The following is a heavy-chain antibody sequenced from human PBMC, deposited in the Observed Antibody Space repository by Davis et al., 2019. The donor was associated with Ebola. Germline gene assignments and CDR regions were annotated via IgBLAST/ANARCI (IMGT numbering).Heavy chain of an antibody. V-gene: IGHV1-69*06. D-gene: IGHD2-15*01. J-gene: IGHJ4*02. CDR3: AIPDCSGANCYSVYIKN. Sequence: AASVKVSCKASGGTFSSYAISWVRQAPGQGLEWMGGIIPIFGTANYAQKFQGRVTITADKSTSTAYMELSSLRSEDTAVYYCAIPDCSGANCYSVYIKNWGQGTLVTVSS. CDR1: GGTFSSYA. CDR2: IIPIFGTA.